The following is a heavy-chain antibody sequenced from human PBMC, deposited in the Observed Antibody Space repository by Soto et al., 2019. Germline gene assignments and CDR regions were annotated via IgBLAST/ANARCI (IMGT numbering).Heavy chain of an antibody. CDR1: GGTFSSYT. V-gene: IGHV1-8*02. D-gene: IGHD5-12*01. CDR2: IIPNSGNT. J-gene: IGHJ6*03. Sequence: GASVKVSCKASGGTFSSYTISWVRQAPGQGLEWMGGIIPNSGNTGYAQKFQGRVTMTRNTSISTAYMELSSLRSEDTAVYYCARAGYSGFIYYYYYMDVWGKGTTVTVPS. CDR3: ARAGYSGFIYYYYYMDV.